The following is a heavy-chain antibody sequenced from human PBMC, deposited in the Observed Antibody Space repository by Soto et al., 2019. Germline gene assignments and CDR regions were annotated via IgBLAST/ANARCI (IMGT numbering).Heavy chain of an antibody. D-gene: IGHD3-22*01. Sequence: PSETLSLTCAVYGGSFSGYYWTWIRQPPGTGLEWIGEINHSGSTNYNPSLKSRVTISVDTSKNQFSLKLTSVTAADTAVYHCVTTWVGDSQDHSNGYYFFDYWGQGELVTVSS. CDR3: VTTWVGDSQDHSNGYYFFDY. CDR2: INHSGST. J-gene: IGHJ4*02. V-gene: IGHV4-34*01. CDR1: GGSFSGYY.